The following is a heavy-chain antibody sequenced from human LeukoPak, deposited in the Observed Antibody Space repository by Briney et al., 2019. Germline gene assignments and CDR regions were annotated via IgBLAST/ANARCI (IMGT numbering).Heavy chain of an antibody. V-gene: IGHV1-18*01. CDR2: ISAYNGNT. CDR1: GYTFTSYG. D-gene: IGHD6-19*01. J-gene: IGHJ4*02. CDR3: ARDSHSSGWYWTMRTRIRTYYFDY. Sequence: GASVKVSCKASGYTFTSYGISWVRQAPGQGLEWMGWISAYNGNTNYAQKLQGRVTMTTDTSTSTAYMELRSLRSDDTAVYYCARDSHSSGWYWTMRTRIRTYYFDYWGQGTLVTVSS.